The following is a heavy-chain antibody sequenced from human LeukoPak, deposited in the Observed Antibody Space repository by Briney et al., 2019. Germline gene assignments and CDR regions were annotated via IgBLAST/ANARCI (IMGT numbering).Heavy chain of an antibody. CDR1: GFIFYSYW. Sequence: GGSLRLSCAASGFIFYSYWLSWVRQAPGKGLEWVANIKQDGSEKYYVDSVKGRFTISRDNAKNSLYLQMISLRAEDTAVYYCAREKDDAFDIWGQGTMVTVSS. CDR2: IKQDGSEK. J-gene: IGHJ3*02. V-gene: IGHV3-7*01. CDR3: AREKDDAFDI.